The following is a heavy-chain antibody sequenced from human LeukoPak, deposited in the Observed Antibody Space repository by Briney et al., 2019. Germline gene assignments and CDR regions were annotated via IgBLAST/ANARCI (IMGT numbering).Heavy chain of an antibody. CDR1: GDSINTYY. CDR2: IYYTGST. D-gene: IGHD4-23*01. CDR3: ATDYGGTLSY. V-gene: IGHV4-59*01. J-gene: IGHJ4*02. Sequence: SETLSLTCTVSGDSINTYYWNWIRQPPGKGLEWIGNIYYTGSTKYNPALKSRVTISVDTSKNQFSLKLSSVTAADTAVYYCATDYGGTLSYWGQGALVTVSS.